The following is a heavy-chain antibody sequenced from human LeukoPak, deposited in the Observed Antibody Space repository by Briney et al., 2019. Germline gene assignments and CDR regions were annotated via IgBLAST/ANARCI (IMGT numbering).Heavy chain of an antibody. CDR2: INTNGNSA. CDR1: GFTFSSYW. J-gene: IGHJ4*02. Sequence: GGSLRLSCAASGFTFSSYWMNWVRQVPGKGLVWVAHINTNGNSATYADFVKGRFTISRDNAKSTLYLQMNDLRAEDEAVYYCARDNAYMFDYWGQGTLVAVSS. CDR3: ARDNAYMFDY. V-gene: IGHV3-74*03. D-gene: IGHD5-24*01.